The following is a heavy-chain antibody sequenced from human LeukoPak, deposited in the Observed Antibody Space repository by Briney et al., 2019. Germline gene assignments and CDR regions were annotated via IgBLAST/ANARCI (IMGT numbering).Heavy chain of an antibody. CDR2: IYYSGST. D-gene: IGHD6-19*01. CDR3: ASSTIAVAAPIDY. Sequence: SETLSLTCTVSGGSISSSSYYWGWLRQPPGTGLEWIGSIYYSGSTYYNPSLKSRVTISVDTSKNQFSLKLSSVTAADTAVYYCASSTIAVAAPIDYWGQGTLVTVSS. CDR1: GGSISSSSYY. V-gene: IGHV4-39*07. J-gene: IGHJ4*02.